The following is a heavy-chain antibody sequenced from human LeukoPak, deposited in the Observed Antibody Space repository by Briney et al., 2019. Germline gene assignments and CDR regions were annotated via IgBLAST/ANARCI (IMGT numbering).Heavy chain of an antibody. D-gene: IGHD5-12*01. CDR2: FRYCGDST. CDR3: ATRGYSGYDSPRDAFDI. Sequence: PGGALRLSCAVSVHTLSSYAMMWVRQAPGKGVGWVSGFRYCGDSTSSAASVKHRFTISRDNSTNTLFLQMNRLRVEDTAIYYCATRGYSGYDSPRDAFDIWGQGTMVTVSS. V-gene: IGHV3-23*01. J-gene: IGHJ3*02. CDR1: VHTLSSYA.